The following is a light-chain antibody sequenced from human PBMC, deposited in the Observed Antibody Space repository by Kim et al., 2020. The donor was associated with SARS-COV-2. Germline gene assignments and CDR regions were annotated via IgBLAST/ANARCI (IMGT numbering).Light chain of an antibody. CDR1: ELGKKY. Sequence: SYELTQPPSVSLSPGQTATITCSGDELGKKYASWYQQKPGQSPVLVMYQDNKRPSGIPERFSGSNSGITATLTISGAQAMDEADYYCQAWDTSTVVFGVG. CDR2: QDN. J-gene: IGLJ3*02. CDR3: QAWDTSTVV. V-gene: IGLV3-1*01.